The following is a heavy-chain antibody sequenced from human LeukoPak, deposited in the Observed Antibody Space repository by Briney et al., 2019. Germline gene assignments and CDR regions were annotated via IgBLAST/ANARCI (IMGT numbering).Heavy chain of an antibody. V-gene: IGHV3-21*01. Sequence: GGSLRLSCAASGFTFSSYWMSWVRQAPGKGLEWVSSISSSSSYIYYADSVKGRFTISRDNAKNSLYLQMNSLRAEDTAVYYCARTGGQWLVRPPFFDYWGQGTLVTVSS. CDR3: ARTGGQWLVRPPFFDY. J-gene: IGHJ4*02. CDR2: ISSSSSYI. D-gene: IGHD6-19*01. CDR1: GFTFSSYW.